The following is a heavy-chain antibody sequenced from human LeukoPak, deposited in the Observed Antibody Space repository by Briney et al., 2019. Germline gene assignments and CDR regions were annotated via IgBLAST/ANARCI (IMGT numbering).Heavy chain of an antibody. CDR1: GYTLTELS. CDR3: ATSRGKMKDFDY. D-gene: IGHD3-10*01. CDR2: FDPEDGET. V-gene: IGHV1-24*01. J-gene: IGHJ4*02. Sequence: ASVKVSCKVSGYTLTELSMHWVRQAPGKGLEWMGGFDPEDGETIYAQKFQGRVTMTEDTSTDTAYMELSSLRSEDTAVYYCATSRGKMKDFDYWGQGTLVTVSS.